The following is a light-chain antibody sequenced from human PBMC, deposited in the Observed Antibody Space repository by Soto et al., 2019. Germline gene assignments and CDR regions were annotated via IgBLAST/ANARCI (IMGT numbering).Light chain of an antibody. J-gene: IGLJ1*01. CDR3: SSYANNNNRLV. V-gene: IGLV2-8*01. CDR2: EVT. Sequence: QSALAQPPSASGSPGQSVNISCTGSSSDVGGYNYVSWYQQRPGKVPKVIIYEVTKRPAGVPDRFSGSKSGNTASLTVSGLQAEDEAEYFCSSYANNNNRLVFGTGTKVTVL. CDR1: SSDVGGYNY.